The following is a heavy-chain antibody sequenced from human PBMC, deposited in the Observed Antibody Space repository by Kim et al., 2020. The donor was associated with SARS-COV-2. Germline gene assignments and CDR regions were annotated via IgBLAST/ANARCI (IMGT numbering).Heavy chain of an antibody. D-gene: IGHD3-22*01. V-gene: IGHV3-21*01. CDR2: ISRSSSYI. CDR3: ARDRPHSSGYYPNWFDP. Sequence: GGSLRLSCAASGFTFSSYSMNWVRQAPGKGLEWGSSISRSSSYIYYADSVKGRFTISRDNAKNSLYLQMNSLRAEDTAVYYCARDRPHSSGYYPNWFDPWGQGTLVTVSS. CDR1: GFTFSSYS. J-gene: IGHJ5*02.